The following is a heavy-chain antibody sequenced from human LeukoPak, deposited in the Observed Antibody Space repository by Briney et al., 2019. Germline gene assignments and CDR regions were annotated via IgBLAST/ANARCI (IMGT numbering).Heavy chain of an antibody. D-gene: IGHD2-2*01. J-gene: IGHJ3*02. Sequence: GGSLRLSCAASGFTFSSYAMHWVRQAPGKGLEYVSAISSNGGSTYYANSVKGRFTISRDNSKNTLYLQMGSLRAEDTAVYYCAKGGVVPAARRRDAFDIWGQGTMVTVSS. CDR1: GFTFSSYA. CDR2: ISSNGGST. CDR3: AKGGVVPAARRRDAFDI. V-gene: IGHV3-64*01.